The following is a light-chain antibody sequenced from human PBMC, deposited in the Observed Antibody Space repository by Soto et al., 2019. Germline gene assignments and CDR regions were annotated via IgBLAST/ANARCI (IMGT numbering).Light chain of an antibody. J-gene: IGKJ4*01. CDR1: QSISSY. CDR2: AAS. Sequence: DIQMTQSPSSLSASVGDRVTITCRASQSISSYLNWYQQKPGKPPKLLIYAASTLQSGVPSRFSGSGCGTDFDLAIGSLHTEDFATYYCEKSYSPPLTFGGGTKVDIK. CDR3: EKSYSPPLT. V-gene: IGKV1-39*01.